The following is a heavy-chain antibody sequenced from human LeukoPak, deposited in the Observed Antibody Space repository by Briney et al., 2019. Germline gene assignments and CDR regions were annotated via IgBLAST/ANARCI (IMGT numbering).Heavy chain of an antibody. Sequence: GGSLRLSCAASGFTFSSYAMSWVRQAPGKGLEWVSAISGSGGSTYYADSVKGRFTISRDNSKNTLYLQMNSLRAEDTAVYYCAKGDRAAADYYYYMDVWGKGTTVTVSS. V-gene: IGHV3-23*01. J-gene: IGHJ6*03. CDR1: GFTFSSYA. CDR2: ISGSGGST. CDR3: AKGDRAAADYYYYMDV. D-gene: IGHD6-13*01.